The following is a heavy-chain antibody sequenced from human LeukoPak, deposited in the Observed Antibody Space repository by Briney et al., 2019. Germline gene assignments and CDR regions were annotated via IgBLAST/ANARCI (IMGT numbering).Heavy chain of an antibody. J-gene: IGHJ4*02. CDR1: GFTFSNYA. D-gene: IGHD3-9*01. CDR2: ILGSGVTT. V-gene: IGHV3-23*01. CDR3: AKWGDYDVLTGYYVPDY. Sequence: PGASLRLSCAASGFTFSNYAMSWVRQAPGKGLEWVSAILGSGVTTYYADSVKGRFTVSRDNSKSTLYLQMNTLGAEDTALYYCAKWGDYDVLTGYYVPDYWGQGTLVTVSS.